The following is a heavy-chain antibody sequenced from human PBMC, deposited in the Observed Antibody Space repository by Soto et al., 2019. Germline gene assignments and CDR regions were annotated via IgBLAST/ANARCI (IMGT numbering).Heavy chain of an antibody. J-gene: IGHJ6*04. V-gene: IGHV3-30*18. CDR2: ISYDGSNK. CDR3: AKDGPRDNYYGMDV. CDR1: GFTFSSYG. Sequence: QVQLVESGGGVVQPGRSLRLSCAASGFTFSSYGMHWVRQAPGKGLEWVAVISYDGSNKYYADSVKGRFTISRDNSKNTLYLQMNSLRAEDTAVYHCAKDGPRDNYYGMDVWGKGTTVTVSS.